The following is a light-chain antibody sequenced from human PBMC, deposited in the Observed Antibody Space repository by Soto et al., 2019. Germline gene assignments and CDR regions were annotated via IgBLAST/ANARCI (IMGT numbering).Light chain of an antibody. J-gene: IGKJ1*01. CDR2: KAS. CDR1: QSISSW. V-gene: IGKV1-5*03. Sequence: IKMTQSPSPLSASIGERVTIICRASQSISSWLAWYQQKQGKAPKLLIYKASSLESGVPSRFSGSGSGTEFTLTISSLQTDDFATYYCQQYNSYSRTFGQGTKVDIK. CDR3: QQYNSYSRT.